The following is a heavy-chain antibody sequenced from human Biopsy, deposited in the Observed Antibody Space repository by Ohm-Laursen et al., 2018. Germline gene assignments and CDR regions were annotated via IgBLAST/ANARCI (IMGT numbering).Heavy chain of an antibody. Sequence: TLSLTCTVSGGSIGGGEYYWNWIRQHPGKGLEWIGLISYSGTTFYNPSLESLLTISIDTSKNHFSLNLRSATAADTAVYYCARGVPHYDGSGFPLAGYWYFDLWGRGTLVTVSS. D-gene: IGHD3-22*01. J-gene: IGHJ2*01. CDR1: GGSIGGGEYY. CDR3: ARGVPHYDGSGFPLAGYWYFDL. V-gene: IGHV4-31*01. CDR2: ISYSGTT.